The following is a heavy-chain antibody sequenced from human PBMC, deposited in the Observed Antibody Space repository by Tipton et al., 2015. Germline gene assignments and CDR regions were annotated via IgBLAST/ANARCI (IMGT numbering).Heavy chain of an antibody. CDR3: AIQTPSTSSAY. J-gene: IGHJ4*02. CDR2: LYTSGGT. CDR1: GGSISGSYY. Sequence: TLSLTCTVSGGSISGSYYWTWIRLPAGKGLEWIGRLYTSGGTDYNPPLESRVTISVDTSKNQFSLELSSVTAADTAVYYCAIQTPSTSSAYWGQGTLVTISS. V-gene: IGHV4-61*02. D-gene: IGHD6-6*01.